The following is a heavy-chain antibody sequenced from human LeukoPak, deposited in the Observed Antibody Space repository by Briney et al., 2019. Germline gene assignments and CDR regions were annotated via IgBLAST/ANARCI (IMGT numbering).Heavy chain of an antibody. J-gene: IGHJ4*02. Sequence: SVKVSCKASGGTFSSYGISWVRQAPGQGLEWMGRIIPSLGITTYAQKFQGRVTITADKSTTTAYMELSSLTSEDTAVYYCARVGATQWIIDYWGQGTLVTVSS. CDR1: GGTFSSYG. D-gene: IGHD5-12*01. CDR2: IIPSLGIT. V-gene: IGHV1-69*04. CDR3: ARVGATQWIIDY.